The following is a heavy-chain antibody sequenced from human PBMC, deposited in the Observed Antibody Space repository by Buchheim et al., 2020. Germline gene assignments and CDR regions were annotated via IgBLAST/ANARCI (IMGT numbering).Heavy chain of an antibody. CDR3: ARAPAPRDVLRFLEWLPYYYYYYGMDV. D-gene: IGHD3-3*01. CDR2: ISSSSSYI. Sequence: EVQLVESGGGLVKPGGSLRLSCAASGFTFSSYSMNWVRQAPGKGLEWVSSISSSSSYIYYADSVKGRFTISRDNAKNSLYLQMNSLRAEDTAVYYCARAPAPRDVLRFLEWLPYYYYYYGMDVWGQGTT. V-gene: IGHV3-21*01. J-gene: IGHJ6*02. CDR1: GFTFSSYS.